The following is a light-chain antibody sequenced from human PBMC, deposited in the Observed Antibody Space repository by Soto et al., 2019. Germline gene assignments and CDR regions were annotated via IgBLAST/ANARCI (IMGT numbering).Light chain of an antibody. CDR3: QQRNNWYT. Sequence: EVVLTQSPGTLSLSPGDRATLSCRASQSVRNYLAWYQQKPGQAPRLLIYDASNRATGIPARFSGSGSGTDFTLTISSLEPEDFAVYYCQQRNNWYTFGQGTKLEIK. CDR2: DAS. CDR1: QSVRNY. V-gene: IGKV3-11*01. J-gene: IGKJ2*01.